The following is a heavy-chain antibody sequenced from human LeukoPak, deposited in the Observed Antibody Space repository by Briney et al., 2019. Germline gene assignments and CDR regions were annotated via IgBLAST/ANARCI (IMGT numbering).Heavy chain of an antibody. Sequence: GGSLRLSCAASGFTFSSYAMSWVRQAPGKGLEWVSSISSSSSYIYYADSVKGRFTISRDNAKNSLYLQMNSLRAEDTAVYYCARAHGLEMATSIDYWGQGTLATVSS. CDR1: GFTFSSYA. D-gene: IGHD5-24*01. CDR3: ARAHGLEMATSIDY. J-gene: IGHJ4*02. CDR2: ISSSSSYI. V-gene: IGHV3-21*01.